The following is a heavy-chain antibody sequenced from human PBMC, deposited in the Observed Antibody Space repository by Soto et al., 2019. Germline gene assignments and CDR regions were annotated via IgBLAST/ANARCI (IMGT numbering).Heavy chain of an antibody. J-gene: IGHJ4*02. CDR1: GITFSTYV. CDR3: AKSPGMYYYDSSCYYHYYY. V-gene: IGHV3-23*01. CDR2: ISNSGVST. D-gene: IGHD3-22*01. Sequence: PGGSLRLSCAASGITFSTYVMSWVRQAPGKGLECVSAISNSGVSTYYADSVKGRFSISRDNSKNTLYLQMNSLRAEDTAVYYCAKSPGMYYYDSSCYYHYYYWGQGTLVTVSS.